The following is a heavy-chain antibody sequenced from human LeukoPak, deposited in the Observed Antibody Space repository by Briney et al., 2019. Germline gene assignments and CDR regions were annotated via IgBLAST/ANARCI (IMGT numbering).Heavy chain of an antibody. Sequence: GGSLRLSCAASGFTFSSYGMHWVRQAPGKGLEWVAVISYDGSNKYYADSVKGRFTISRDNAKNSLYLQMNSLRAEDTAVYYCAKEGPYYDTARSGNFDYWGQGTLVTVSS. CDR3: AKEGPYYDTARSGNFDY. CDR2: ISYDGSNK. J-gene: IGHJ4*02. CDR1: GFTFSSYG. V-gene: IGHV3-30*18. D-gene: IGHD3-22*01.